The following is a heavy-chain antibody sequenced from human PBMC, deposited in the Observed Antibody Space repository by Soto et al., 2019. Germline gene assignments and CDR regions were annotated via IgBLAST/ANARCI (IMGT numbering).Heavy chain of an antibody. V-gene: IGHV1-69*02. CDR2: IIPILGIA. CDR3: ASDPGIADGPGVY. CDR1: GGTFSSYT. D-gene: IGHD6-13*01. J-gene: IGHJ4*02. Sequence: GASVKVSCKASGGTFSSYTISWVRQAPGQGLEWMGRIIPILGIANYAQKFQGRVTITADKSTSTAYMELSSLRSEDTAVYYFASDPGIADGPGVYWREGTLVTVSS.